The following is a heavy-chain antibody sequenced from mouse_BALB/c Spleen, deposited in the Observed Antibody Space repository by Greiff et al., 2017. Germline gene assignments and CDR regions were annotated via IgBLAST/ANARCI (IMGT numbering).Heavy chain of an antibody. V-gene: IGHV5-6-3*01. Sequence: EVMLVESGGGLVQPGGSLKLSCAASGFTFSSYGMSWVRQTPDKRLELVATINSNGGSTYYPDSVKGRFTISRDNAKNTLYLQMSSLKSEDTAMYYCARGLRDYWGQGTTLTVSS. CDR2: INSNGGST. CDR1: GFTFSSYG. J-gene: IGHJ2*01. CDR3: ARGLRDY.